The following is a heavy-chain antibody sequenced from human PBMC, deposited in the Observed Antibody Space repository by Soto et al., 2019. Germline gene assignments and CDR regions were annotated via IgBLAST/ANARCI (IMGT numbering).Heavy chain of an antibody. CDR3: VIGDYDFDY. CDR2: INSDGSST. CDR1: GFTFSSYW. J-gene: IGHJ4*02. Sequence: PAGSLRLSCAASGFTFSSYWMHWVRQAPGKGLVGVSHINSDGSSTSYADSVKGRFTISRDNAKNTLYLQMNSLRAEDTAVYYCVIGDYDFDYWGQGTLVTVSS. D-gene: IGHD4-17*01. V-gene: IGHV3-74*01.